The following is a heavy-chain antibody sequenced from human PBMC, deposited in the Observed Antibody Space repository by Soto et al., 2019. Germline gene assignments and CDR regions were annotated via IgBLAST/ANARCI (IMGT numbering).Heavy chain of an antibody. CDR2: IYDSGST. Sequence: QVQLQESGPGLVKPSQTLSLTCTVSGDPITNYWSWIRQHPGKGLEWIGYIYDSGSTYYNPSLKSRVTMSLDTSKNQLSLKLTSVTAADTAVYYCARVNLDYVTGMDVWGQGTTVTVSS. D-gene: IGHD4-17*01. CDR3: ARVNLDYVTGMDV. V-gene: IGHV4-31*03. CDR1: GDPITNY. J-gene: IGHJ6*02.